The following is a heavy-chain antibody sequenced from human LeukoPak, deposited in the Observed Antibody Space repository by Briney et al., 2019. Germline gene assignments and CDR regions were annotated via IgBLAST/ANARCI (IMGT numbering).Heavy chain of an antibody. Sequence: SQTLALTYAISWDSVYIRSAAWTSISRSPSRVLEWLRRTYYRSKWYNDYAVSVKSRITINPDTYKNQFSLQLNSVTPEDTAVYYCARDMRGWYYDCWGQGTLVTVSS. D-gene: IGHD6-19*01. V-gene: IGHV6-1*01. CDR2: TYYRSKWYN. CDR1: WDSVYIRSAA. CDR3: ARDMRGWYYDC. J-gene: IGHJ4*02.